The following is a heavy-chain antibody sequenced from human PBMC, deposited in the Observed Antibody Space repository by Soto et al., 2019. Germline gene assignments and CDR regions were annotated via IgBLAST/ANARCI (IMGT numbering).Heavy chain of an antibody. V-gene: IGHV4-59*01. CDR1: DCSHRCYY. CDR3: ARATAAPPYYGMDV. D-gene: IGHD6-13*01. CDR2: IYYSGST. Sequence: PSLTCTFSDCSHRCYYWSSVRHPPGKGLDWIGYIYYSGSTNYNPSLKSRVTISVDTSKNQFSLKLSSVTAADTAVYYCARATAAPPYYGMDVWGQGTTVTVSS. J-gene: IGHJ6*02.